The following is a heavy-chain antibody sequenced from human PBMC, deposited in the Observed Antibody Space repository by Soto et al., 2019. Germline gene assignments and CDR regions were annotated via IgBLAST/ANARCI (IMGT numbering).Heavy chain of an antibody. CDR1: GYSFTSYW. V-gene: IGHV5-51*01. CDR2: IYPGDSDT. Sequence: PGESLKISCKGSGYSFTSYWIGWVRQMPGKGLEWMGIIYPGDSDTRYSPSFQGQVTISADKSISTAYLHLSGLRVEDTAIYYCAKDWVGGSNNYQLDYWGQGTAVTVSS. J-gene: IGHJ4*02. D-gene: IGHD1-26*01. CDR3: AKDWVGGSNNYQLDY.